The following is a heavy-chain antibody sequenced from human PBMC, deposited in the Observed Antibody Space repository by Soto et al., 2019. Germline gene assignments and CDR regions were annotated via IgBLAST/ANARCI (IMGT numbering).Heavy chain of an antibody. J-gene: IGHJ6*02. CDR1: GFTFDDYT. CDR3: AKDIRNGGYSYGYQHYGMDV. Sequence: EVQLVESGGVVVQPGGSLRLSCAASGFTFDDYTMHWVRQAPGKGLEWVSLISWDGGSTYYADSVKGRFTISRDNSKNSLYLQINSLRTEDTALYYCAKDIRNGGYSYGYQHYGMDVWGQGTTVTVSS. V-gene: IGHV3-43*01. CDR2: ISWDGGST. D-gene: IGHD5-18*01.